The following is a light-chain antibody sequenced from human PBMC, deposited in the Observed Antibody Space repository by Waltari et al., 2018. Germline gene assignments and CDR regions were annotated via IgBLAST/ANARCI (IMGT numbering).Light chain of an antibody. CDR2: FAS. J-gene: IGKJ1*01. CDR1: QSVSTY. CDR3: QQSFSPPWT. Sequence: DIQMTQSPSSLSASVGDRVTITCRAGQSVSTYLNWYQHKPGKAPKLLIYFASSLHTGVPSRFGGSGSGADFTLTISSLQPEDFGTYYCQQSFSPPWTFGQGTKVEIK. V-gene: IGKV1-39*01.